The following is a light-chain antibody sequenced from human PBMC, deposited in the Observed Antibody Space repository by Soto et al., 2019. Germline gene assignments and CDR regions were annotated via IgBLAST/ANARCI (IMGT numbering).Light chain of an antibody. Sequence: QSVLTQPPSASGTPGQRVTISCSGSSSNIGSNSVCWYQQLPGTAPKLLIYSNSQRPSGVPDRFSGSKSGTSASLAISGLRSEDEADYYCEAWDDSLSGVLFGGGTKLTVL. CDR3: EAWDDSLSGVL. CDR2: SNS. CDR1: SSNIGSNS. V-gene: IGLV1-47*02. J-gene: IGLJ2*01.